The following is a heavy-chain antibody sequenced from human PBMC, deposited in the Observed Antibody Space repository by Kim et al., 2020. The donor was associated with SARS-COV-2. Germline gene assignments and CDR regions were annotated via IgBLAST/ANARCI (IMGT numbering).Heavy chain of an antibody. CDR3: ARGYSSWFVGDAFEI. D-gene: IGHD6-13*01. Sequence: ADPVNVRLTISRENSNNTCYVQMNSLRAEDTAVYYCARGYSSWFVGDAFEIWGQGTMVTVSS. J-gene: IGHJ3*02. V-gene: IGHV3-23*01.